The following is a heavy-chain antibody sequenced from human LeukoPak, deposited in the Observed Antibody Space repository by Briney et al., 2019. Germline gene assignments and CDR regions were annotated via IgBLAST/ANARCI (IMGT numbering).Heavy chain of an antibody. CDR3: ASTMIVVVKGYYMDV. D-gene: IGHD3-22*01. CDR2: IIPIFGTA. Sequence: SVKVSCKASGGTFSSYAISWVRQAPGQGLEWMGGIIPIFGTANYAQKFQGRITITADKSTSTAYMELSSLRSEDTAVYYCASTMIVVVKGYYMDVWGKGTTVTVSS. V-gene: IGHV1-69*06. J-gene: IGHJ6*03. CDR1: GGTFSSYA.